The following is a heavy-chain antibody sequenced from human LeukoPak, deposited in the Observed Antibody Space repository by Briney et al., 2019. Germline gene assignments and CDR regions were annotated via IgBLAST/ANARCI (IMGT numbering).Heavy chain of an antibody. CDR1: GFTFSSYW. CDR2: IKQDGSEK. CDR3: ARDSDSSSWYWFDP. J-gene: IGHJ5*02. D-gene: IGHD6-13*01. Sequence: GGSLRLSCAASGFTFSSYWMSWVRQAPGKGLEWAANIKQDGSEKYYVDSVKGRFTISRDNAKNSLYLQMNSLRAEDTAVYYCARDSDSSSWYWFDPWGQGTLVTVSS. V-gene: IGHV3-7*01.